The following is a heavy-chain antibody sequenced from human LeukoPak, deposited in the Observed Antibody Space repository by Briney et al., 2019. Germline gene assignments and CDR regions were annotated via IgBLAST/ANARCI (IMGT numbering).Heavy chain of an antibody. J-gene: IGHJ4*02. CDR1: GGSISSYY. V-gene: IGHV4-59*08. Sequence: PSETLSLTCTVSGGSISSYYWSWIRQPPGKGLEWIGYIYYSGSTNYNPSLKSRVTISVDTSKNQFSLKLSSVTAADTAVYYCARHDPYCGGDCYFQYYFDYWGKGTLVTVSS. D-gene: IGHD2-21*02. CDR3: ARHDPYCGGDCYFQYYFDY. CDR2: IYYSGST.